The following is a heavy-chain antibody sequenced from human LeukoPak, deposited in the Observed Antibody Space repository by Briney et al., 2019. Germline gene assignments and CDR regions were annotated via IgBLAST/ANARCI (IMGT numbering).Heavy chain of an antibody. V-gene: IGHV1-18*01. Sequence: ASVKVSCKASGYTFTSYGITWVRQAPGQGLEWMGWISVYNGDTNYAQKLQGRVTMTTETSTSTAYMELRSLRSNDTAVYYCARDPWGYYDSSGYYYSAEYFQHWGQGTLVTVSS. D-gene: IGHD3-22*01. J-gene: IGHJ1*01. CDR1: GYTFTSYG. CDR2: ISVYNGDT. CDR3: ARDPWGYYDSSGYYYSAEYFQH.